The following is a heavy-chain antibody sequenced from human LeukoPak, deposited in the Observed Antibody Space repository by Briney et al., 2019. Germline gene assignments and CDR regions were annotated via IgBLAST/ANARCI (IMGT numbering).Heavy chain of an antibody. J-gene: IGHJ4*02. V-gene: IGHV3-30-3*01. D-gene: IGHD1-1*01. Sequence: GGSLRLSCAASGFTFSSYAMHWVRQAPGKGLEWVAVISYDGSNKYYADSVKGRFTISRDNSKNTLYLQMNSLRAEDTAVYYCAKDEGLDRFDYWGQGTLVTVSS. CDR1: GFTFSSYA. CDR2: ISYDGSNK. CDR3: AKDEGLDRFDY.